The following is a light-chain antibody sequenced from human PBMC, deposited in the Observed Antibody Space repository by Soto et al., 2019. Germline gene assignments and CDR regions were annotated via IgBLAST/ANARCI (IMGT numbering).Light chain of an antibody. CDR1: QSVSSSY. CDR2: GAS. CDR3: QQLTDWPPQWT. J-gene: IGKJ1*01. Sequence: EILLTQSPGTMSLSPGERATLSCRASQSVSSSYLAWFQQKPGQAPRLLIYGASNRATGIPARFSGSGSGTDFTLTISSLEPEDFAVYYRQQLTDWPPQWTFGQGTKVDIK. V-gene: IGKV3D-20*02.